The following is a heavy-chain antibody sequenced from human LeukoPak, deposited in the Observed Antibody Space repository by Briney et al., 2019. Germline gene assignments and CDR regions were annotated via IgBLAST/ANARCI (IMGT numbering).Heavy chain of an antibody. Sequence: PGGSLRLSCAASGFTFSNAWMSWVRQAPGKGLEWVSAISGSGGSTYYADSVKGRFTISRDNSKNTLYLQMNSLRAEDTAVYYCAKCGHSSSFVDYWGQGTLVTVSS. V-gene: IGHV3-23*01. CDR1: GFTFSNAW. CDR3: AKCGHSSSFVDY. CDR2: ISGSGGST. D-gene: IGHD6-13*01. J-gene: IGHJ4*02.